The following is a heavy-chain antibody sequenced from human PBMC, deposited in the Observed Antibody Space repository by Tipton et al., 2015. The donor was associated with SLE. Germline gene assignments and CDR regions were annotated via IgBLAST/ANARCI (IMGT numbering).Heavy chain of an antibody. D-gene: IGHD2-8*01. CDR3: ARGMLTWRGAIIGVDV. CDR1: GGSISSYY. V-gene: IGHV4-59*08. Sequence: TLSLTCTVSGGSISSYYWNWIRQPPGKGLEWIGYIYYTGSTNYNPSLKSRVTISVDTAKSQFSLRLTSVTAADTAVYYCARGMLTWRGAIIGVDVWGQGTSVNVSS. J-gene: IGHJ6*02. CDR2: IYYTGST.